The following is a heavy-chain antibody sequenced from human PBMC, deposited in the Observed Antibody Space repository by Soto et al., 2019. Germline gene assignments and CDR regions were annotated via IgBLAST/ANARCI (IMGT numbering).Heavy chain of an antibody. CDR3: ARDLFHGSSLMNNWFDP. CDR1: GYTFTSYA. CDR2: INAGNGNT. Sequence: ASVKVSCKASGYTFTSYAMHWVRQAPGQRLEWMGWINAGNGNTKYSQKFQGRVTITRDTSASTAYMELSSLRSEDTAVYYCARDLFHGSSLMNNWFDPWGQGTLVTVSS. D-gene: IGHD6-13*01. J-gene: IGHJ5*02. V-gene: IGHV1-3*01.